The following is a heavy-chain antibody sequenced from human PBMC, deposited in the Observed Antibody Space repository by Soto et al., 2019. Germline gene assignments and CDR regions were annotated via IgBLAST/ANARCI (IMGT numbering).Heavy chain of an antibody. J-gene: IGHJ4*02. Sequence: EVQLVESGGGLVQPGGSLRLSCAASGLIFSSYWMTWVRQAPGKGLEWVANIKHDGSEKYYVDSVKGRFTISRDNAKNSVYLQMNSLRAEDTAAYYCAEGGSYHDYRGQGTLVTVFS. CDR2: IKHDGSEK. CDR3: AEGGSYHDY. CDR1: GLIFSSYW. V-gene: IGHV3-7*05. D-gene: IGHD1-26*01.